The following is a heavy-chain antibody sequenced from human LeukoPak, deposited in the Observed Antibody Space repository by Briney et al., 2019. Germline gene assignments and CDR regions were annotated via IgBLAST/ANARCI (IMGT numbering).Heavy chain of an antibody. CDR3: ARGARVVGATSYYYYYYMDV. D-gene: IGHD1-26*01. V-gene: IGHV5-51*01. CDR1: GYSFTSYW. Sequence: GESLKISCKGSGYSFTSYWIGWVRQMPGKGLEWMGIIYPGDSDTRYSPSFQGQVTISADKSINTAYLQWSSLKASDTAMYYCARGARVVGATSYYYYYYMDVWGKGTTVTVSS. CDR2: IYPGDSDT. J-gene: IGHJ6*03.